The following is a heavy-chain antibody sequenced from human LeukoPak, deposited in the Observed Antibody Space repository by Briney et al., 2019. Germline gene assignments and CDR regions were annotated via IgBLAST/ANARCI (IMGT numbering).Heavy chain of an antibody. CDR1: GFTFSSYG. Sequence: GGSLRLSCAASGFTFSSYGMHWVRQAPGKGLDWVAFIRYDGSNKYYADSVKGRFTISRDNSKNTLYLQMNSLRAEDTALYYCAGVDAAMPDAFDIWGQGTTVTVSS. CDR3: AGVDAAMPDAFDI. D-gene: IGHD5-18*01. V-gene: IGHV3-30*02. CDR2: IRYDGSNK. J-gene: IGHJ3*02.